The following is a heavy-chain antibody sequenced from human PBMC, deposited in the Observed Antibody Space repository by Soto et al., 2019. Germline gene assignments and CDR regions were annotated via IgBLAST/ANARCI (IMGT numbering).Heavy chain of an antibody. Sequence: PGGSLRLSCAASGFTFSSYAMSWVRQAPGKGLEWITSINGGSTTYYADSVKGRFTISRDNSKNTLYLQMNSLRAEDTAVYYCVKDKAWSGVYDMLVWRQGTTVTV. J-gene: IGHJ6*02. V-gene: IGHV3-23*01. CDR1: GFTFSSYA. CDR3: VKDKAWSGVYDMLV. CDR2: INGGSTT. D-gene: IGHD3-3*01.